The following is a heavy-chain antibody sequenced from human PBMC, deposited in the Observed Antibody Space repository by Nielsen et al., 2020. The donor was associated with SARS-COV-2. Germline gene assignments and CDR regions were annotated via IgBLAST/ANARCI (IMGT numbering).Heavy chain of an antibody. Sequence: ASVKVSCKASGYTFTGYYMHWVRQAPGQGLEWMGRINPNSGGTNYAQKFQGRVTMTTDTSTSTAYMELRSLRSDDTAVYYCARDVNMITFGGVMYYFDYWGQGTLVTVSS. J-gene: IGHJ4*02. CDR1: GYTFTGYY. D-gene: IGHD3-16*01. CDR3: ARDVNMITFGGVMYYFDY. CDR2: INPNSGGT. V-gene: IGHV1-2*06.